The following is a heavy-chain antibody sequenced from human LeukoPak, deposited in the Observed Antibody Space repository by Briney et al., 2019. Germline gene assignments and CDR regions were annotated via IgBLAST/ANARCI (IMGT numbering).Heavy chain of an antibody. V-gene: IGHV1-69*06. CDR2: IIPIFGTA. D-gene: IGHD3-10*01. J-gene: IGHJ4*02. Sequence: GSSVKVSCKASGGTFSSYAISWVRQAPGQGLAWMGGIIPIFGTANYAQKFQGRVTITADKSTSTAYMELSSLRSEDTAVYYCARGFASMVRGVINRTPFDYWGQGTLVTVSS. CDR1: GGTFSSYA. CDR3: ARGFASMVRGVINRTPFDY.